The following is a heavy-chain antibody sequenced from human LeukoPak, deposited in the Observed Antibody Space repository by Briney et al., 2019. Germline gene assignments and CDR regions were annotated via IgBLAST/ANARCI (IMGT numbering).Heavy chain of an antibody. Sequence: PGGSLRLSCAASGFTFSSYSMNWVRQAPGKGLEWVSHISSSSSTIYYADSVKGRFTISRDNAKNSLYLQMNSLRAEDTAVCYCAKDLKVVPAAMGLDYWGQGTLVTVSS. CDR2: ISSSSSTI. V-gene: IGHV3-48*01. CDR1: GFTFSSYS. D-gene: IGHD2-2*01. CDR3: AKDLKVVPAAMGLDY. J-gene: IGHJ4*02.